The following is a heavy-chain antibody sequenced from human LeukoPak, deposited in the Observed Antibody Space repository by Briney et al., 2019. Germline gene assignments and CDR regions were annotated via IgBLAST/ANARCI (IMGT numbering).Heavy chain of an antibody. Sequence: PGGSLRLSCAASGFTFSSYGMHWVRQAPGKGLEWVAVILSDGSKEFYTDSVKGRFTISRDNSKNTLYLQMNSLRAEDTAVYYCATNEWELLLGENYFDYWGQGTLVTVSS. CDR2: ILSDGSKE. CDR1: GFTFSSYG. CDR3: ATNEWELLLGENYFDY. V-gene: IGHV3-33*01. J-gene: IGHJ4*02. D-gene: IGHD1-26*01.